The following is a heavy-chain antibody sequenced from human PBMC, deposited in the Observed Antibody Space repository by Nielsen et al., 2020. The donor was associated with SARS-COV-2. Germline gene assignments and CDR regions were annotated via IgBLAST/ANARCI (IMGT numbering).Heavy chain of an antibody. Sequence: SLKTSSAAFGFIPSSYGMHRVRQAPGQGPERVAVIWYDGSNKYYADSVKGRFTISRDNSKNTLYLQMNSLRAEDTAVYYCAKDGWNDFDAFDVWGQGTMVTVSS. CDR3: AKDGWNDFDAFDV. V-gene: IGHV3-33*06. CDR1: GFIPSSYG. J-gene: IGHJ3*01. CDR2: IWYDGSNK. D-gene: IGHD1-1*01.